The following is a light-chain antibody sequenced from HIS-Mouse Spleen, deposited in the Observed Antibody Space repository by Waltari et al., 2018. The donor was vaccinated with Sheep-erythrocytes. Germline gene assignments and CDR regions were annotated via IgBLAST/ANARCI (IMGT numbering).Light chain of an antibody. CDR1: SSDVGSYNL. V-gene: IGLV2-23*01. CDR2: QGS. Sequence: QSALTQPASVSGSPGQSITISCTGTSSDVGSYNLVSWYQQHPGNAPKLMIYQGSKRPSGVSTRFSGSKSGNTASLTISGLQAEDEADYYCCSYAGSSTPWVLGGGTKLTVL. CDR3: CSYAGSSTPWV. J-gene: IGLJ3*02.